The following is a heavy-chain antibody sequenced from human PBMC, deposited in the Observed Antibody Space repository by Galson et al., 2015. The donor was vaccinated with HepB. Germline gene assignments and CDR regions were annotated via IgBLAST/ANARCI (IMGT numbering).Heavy chain of an antibody. CDR1: GYTFTSYA. V-gene: IGHV1-3*01. CDR2: INAGNGNT. CDR3: ARDALLSFGELFGYYYYYGMDV. D-gene: IGHD3-10*01. J-gene: IGHJ6*02. Sequence: SVKVSCKASGYTFTSYAMHWVRQAPGQRLEWMGWINAGNGNTKYSQKFQGRVTITRDTSASTAYMELSSLRSEDTAVYYCARDALLSFGELFGYYYYYGMDVWGQGTTVTVSS.